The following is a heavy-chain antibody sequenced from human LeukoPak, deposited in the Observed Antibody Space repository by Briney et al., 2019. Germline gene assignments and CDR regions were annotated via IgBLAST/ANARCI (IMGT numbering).Heavy chain of an antibody. CDR3: ARDRYSWNSYFDY. D-gene: IGHD1-1*01. J-gene: IGHJ4*02. CDR2: ISSSSSYI. Sequence: GGSLRLSCAASGFTFSSYSMNWVRQAPGKGLEWVSSISSSSSYIYYADSVKGRFTISRDNAKNSLYLQMNSLRAEDTAVYYCARDRYSWNSYFDYWGQGTLVTVSS. CDR1: GFTFSSYS. V-gene: IGHV3-21*01.